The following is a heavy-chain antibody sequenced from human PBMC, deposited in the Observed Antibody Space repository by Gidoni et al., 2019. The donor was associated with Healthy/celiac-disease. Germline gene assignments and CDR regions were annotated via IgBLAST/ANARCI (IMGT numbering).Heavy chain of an antibody. D-gene: IGHD6-19*01. Sequence: QVQLVQSGAEVKKPGSAAKVYCKASGGTFSSYAISWVRQSPGQGLGWMGGIIPIFGTATYAQKCQCGVPMTAGESTSTAYMELSILSSEDTAVYYCGRVGGGQWLVVDYWGQGTLVTVSS. CDR3: GRVGGGQWLVVDY. V-gene: IGHV1-69*01. CDR1: GGTFSSYA. CDR2: IIPIFGTA. J-gene: IGHJ4*02.